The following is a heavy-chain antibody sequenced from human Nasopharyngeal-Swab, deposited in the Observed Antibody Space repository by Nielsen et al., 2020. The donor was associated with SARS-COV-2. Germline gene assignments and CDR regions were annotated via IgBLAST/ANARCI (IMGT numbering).Heavy chain of an antibody. V-gene: IGHV3-15*01. CDR1: GFTFSNAY. D-gene: IGHD2-21*02. CDR3: LHHCGGDCRDFS. Sequence: GGSLRLSCVASGFTFSNAYMSWVRQAPGKGLEWVGRIKSNPDGGTTDYAASMEGRFTISRDDSKNTLYLQMNSLKFEDTAVYSCLHHCGGDCRDFSWGQGTLVTVSS. J-gene: IGHJ5*02. CDR2: IKSNPDGGTT.